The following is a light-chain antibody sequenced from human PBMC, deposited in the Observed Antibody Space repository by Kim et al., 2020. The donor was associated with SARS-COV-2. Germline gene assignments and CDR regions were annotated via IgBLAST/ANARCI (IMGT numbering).Light chain of an antibody. Sequence: GQRVTSTCSGSPSTIGGNSVHWYQQLPAAAPKLLICENDRRPSGVADRYSGSKSGSSASLAIGGVQSDDEAYYHCAAWDDSLNGVVFGGGTQLTVL. CDR1: PSTIGGNS. CDR3: AAWDDSLNGVV. J-gene: IGLJ2*01. V-gene: IGLV1-44*01. CDR2: END.